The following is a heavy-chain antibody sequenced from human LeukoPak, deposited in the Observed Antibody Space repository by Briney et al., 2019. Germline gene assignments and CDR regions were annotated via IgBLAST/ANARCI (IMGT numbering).Heavy chain of an antibody. CDR1: RLTFSSLG. Sequence: GRSLRLSCAASRLTFSSLGTHWVRHAPARGLEWVAVIPYEGSNKYYTDSGKGRFTICRDNSKNALYLQMNSLRAEDTAVYYCAKGSGLANSGYLQGYFDDWGQGTLVTVSS. V-gene: IGHV3-30*18. CDR3: AKGSGLANSGYLQGYFDD. D-gene: IGHD5-12*01. CDR2: IPYEGSNK. J-gene: IGHJ4*02.